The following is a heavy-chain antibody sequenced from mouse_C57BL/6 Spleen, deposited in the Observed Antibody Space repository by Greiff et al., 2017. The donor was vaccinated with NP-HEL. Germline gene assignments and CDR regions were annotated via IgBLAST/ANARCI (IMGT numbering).Heavy chain of an antibody. J-gene: IGHJ3*01. CDR1: GYTFTSYW. CDR3: ARGRDDYGAWFAY. Sequence: VKLQQPGAELVMPGASVKLSCKASGYTFTSYWMHWVKQRPGQGLEWIGEIDPSDSYTNYNQKFKGKSTLTVDKSSSTAYMQLSSLTSEDSAVYYCARGRDDYGAWFAYWGQGTLVTVSA. V-gene: IGHV1-69*01. D-gene: IGHD2-4*01. CDR2: IDPSDSYT.